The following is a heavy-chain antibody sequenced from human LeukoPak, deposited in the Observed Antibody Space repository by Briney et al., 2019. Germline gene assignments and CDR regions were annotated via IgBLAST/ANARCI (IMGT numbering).Heavy chain of an antibody. Sequence: GGSLRLSCAASGFTFSSYGMHWVRQAPGKGLEWVAFIRYDGSNKYYADSVKGRFTISRDNSKNTLYLQMNNLRTEDAAIYYCAKAPVTSCRGAFCYPLDSWGQGTLVTVSS. CDR1: GFTFSSYG. CDR2: IRYDGSNK. CDR3: AKAPVTSCRGAFCYPLDS. V-gene: IGHV3-30*02. D-gene: IGHD2-15*01. J-gene: IGHJ4*02.